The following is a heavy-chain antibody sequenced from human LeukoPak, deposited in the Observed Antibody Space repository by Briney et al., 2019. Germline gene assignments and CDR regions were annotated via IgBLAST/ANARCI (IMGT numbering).Heavy chain of an antibody. J-gene: IGHJ4*02. V-gene: IGHV3-23*01. Sequence: PGGSLRLSCAASGFTFSSYAMSWVRQAPGKGLEWVSAISGSGGSTYYADSVKGRFTISRDNSKNTLYLQMNSLRTEDTAVYYCAKLSVDEYPPAPIDYWGQGTLVTVSS. CDR1: GFTFSSYA. CDR2: ISGSGGST. CDR3: AKLSVDEYPPAPIDY. D-gene: IGHD6-6*01.